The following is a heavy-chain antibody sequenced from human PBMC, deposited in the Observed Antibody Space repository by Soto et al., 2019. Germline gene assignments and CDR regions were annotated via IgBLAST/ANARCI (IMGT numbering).Heavy chain of an antibody. J-gene: IGHJ4*02. D-gene: IGHD3-16*01. CDR3: AFGNLSYYFDY. Sequence: QVQLVESGGGVVQPGRSLRLSCAASGFAFSSFGMQWVRQAPGKGLEWVAITWYDGSDKYYADSVKGRFTISRDNSKNTLYLQMNSLRAEDTAVYHCAFGNLSYYFDYWGQGTPVTVSS. V-gene: IGHV3-33*01. CDR2: TWYDGSDK. CDR1: GFAFSSFG.